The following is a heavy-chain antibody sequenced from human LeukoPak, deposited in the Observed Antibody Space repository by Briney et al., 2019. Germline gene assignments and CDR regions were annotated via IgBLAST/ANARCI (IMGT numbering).Heavy chain of an antibody. CDR1: GGSISSSSYY. J-gene: IGHJ4*02. CDR2: IYYSGST. D-gene: IGHD2-2*01. V-gene: IGHV4-39*07. CDR3: ARRDIVAVRGYFDY. Sequence: RPSETLSLTCTVSGGSISSSSYYWGWIRQPPGKGLEWIGSIYYSGSTYYNPSLKSRVTISVDTSKNQFSLKLSSVTAADTAVYYCARRDIVAVRGYFDYWGQGTLVTVSS.